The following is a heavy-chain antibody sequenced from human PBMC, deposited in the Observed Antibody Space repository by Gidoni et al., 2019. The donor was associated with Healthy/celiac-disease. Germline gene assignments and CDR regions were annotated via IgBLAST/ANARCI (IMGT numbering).Heavy chain of an antibody. V-gene: IGHV3-7*03. Sequence: EVQLVESGGGLVQPGGSLRLSCAASGFTFSSYWMDWVRQAPGKGLEWVANIKQDGSEKYYVDSVKGRFTISRDNAKNSLYLQMNSLRAEDTAVYYCARDPRGKVGALDPWGQGTLVTVSS. J-gene: IGHJ5*02. CDR3: ARDPRGKVGALDP. D-gene: IGHD3-16*01. CDR1: GFTFSSYW. CDR2: IKQDGSEK.